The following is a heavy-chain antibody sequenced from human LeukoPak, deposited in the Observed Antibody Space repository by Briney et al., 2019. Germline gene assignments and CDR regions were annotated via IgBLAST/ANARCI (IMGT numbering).Heavy chain of an antibody. Sequence: SETLSLTCTVSGGSISSSSYYWGWIRQPPGKGLEWIGSIYYSGSTYYNPSLKSRVTISVDTSKNQSSLKLSSVTAADTAVYYCARGGRGYYYDSSGYYRFDYWGQGTLVTVSS. CDR1: GGSISSSSYY. CDR2: IYYSGST. CDR3: ARGGRGYYYDSSGYYRFDY. J-gene: IGHJ4*02. D-gene: IGHD3-22*01. V-gene: IGHV4-39*07.